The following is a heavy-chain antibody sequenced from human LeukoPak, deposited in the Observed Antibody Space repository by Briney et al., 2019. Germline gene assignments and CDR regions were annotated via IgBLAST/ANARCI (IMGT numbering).Heavy chain of an antibody. D-gene: IGHD5-18*01. CDR2: INHSGST. CDR3: ARSTPWIQLWLDYYYYYMDV. CDR1: GGSFSGYY. V-gene: IGHV4-34*01. J-gene: IGHJ6*03. Sequence: PSETLSHTCAVCGGSFSGYYWSWIRQPPGKGLEWIGEINHSGSTNYNPSLKSRVTISVDTSKNQFSLKLSSVTAADTAVYYCARSTPWIQLWLDYYYYYMDVWGKGTTVTVSS.